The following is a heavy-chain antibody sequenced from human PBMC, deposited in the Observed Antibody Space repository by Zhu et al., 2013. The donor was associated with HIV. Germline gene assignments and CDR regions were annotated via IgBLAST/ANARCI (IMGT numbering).Heavy chain of an antibody. CDR3: ARGYYGSGSYQEP. V-gene: IGHV4-34*01. J-gene: IGHJ5*02. D-gene: IGHD3-10*01. Sequence: QVQLRQWGAGLLKASETLSLTCGVFDGSFSGYSWSWIRQPPGKGLEWIGEIYHGGSTNYNPSLKGRASISVDKSKNQFSLKLSSVTAADTAVYYCARGYYGSGSYQEPWGQGTLVTVSS. CDR2: IYHGGST. CDR1: DGSFSGYS.